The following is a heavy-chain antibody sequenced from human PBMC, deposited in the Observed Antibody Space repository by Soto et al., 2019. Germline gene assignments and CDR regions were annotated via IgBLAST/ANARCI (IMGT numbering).Heavy chain of an antibody. V-gene: IGHV1-69*12. J-gene: IGHJ4*02. CDR3: VRVVAIPGYPDN. Sequence: QVQLVQSGAEVRQPASSVKVSCKTSGGTFSSYAISWVRQAPGRGLEWMGGIVPIVDTSTYAQKFQGRVTIFADESTSTVYMELSSLRSDDTAVYYCVRVVAIPGYPDNWGQGILVTVSS. CDR2: IVPIVDTS. D-gene: IGHD5-12*01. CDR1: GGTFSSYA.